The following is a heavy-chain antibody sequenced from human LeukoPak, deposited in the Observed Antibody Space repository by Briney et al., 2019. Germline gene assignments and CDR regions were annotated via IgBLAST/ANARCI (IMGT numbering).Heavy chain of an antibody. D-gene: IGHD1-26*01. V-gene: IGHV4-59*01. CDR2: IHCTGIT. CDR3: ARILEGSGAAFDI. CDR1: GGSMNNYY. J-gene: IGHJ3*02. Sequence: SETLSLTCIVSGGSMNNYYWSWIRQPPGKGLEWIAYIHCTGITNYNPFLKSRVTISLDTSKNQFSLKLNSVTAADTAFYYCARILEGSGAAFDIWGQGTMVTVSS.